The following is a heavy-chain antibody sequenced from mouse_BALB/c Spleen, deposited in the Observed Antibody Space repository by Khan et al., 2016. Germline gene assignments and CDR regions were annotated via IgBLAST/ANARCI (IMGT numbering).Heavy chain of an antibody. V-gene: IGHV3-2*02. CDR1: GYSITSDYA. J-gene: IGHJ2*01. Sequence: EVQLQESGPGLVKPSQSLSLTCTVTGYSITSDYAWNWIRQFPGNKLEWMGYISYSGSTSYNPSLKSRISTTRDTSKNQFFLQLNSVTTEDTATYYCARYYGYDFDYWGQGTTLTVSS. CDR3: ARYYGYDFDY. CDR2: ISYSGST. D-gene: IGHD2-2*01.